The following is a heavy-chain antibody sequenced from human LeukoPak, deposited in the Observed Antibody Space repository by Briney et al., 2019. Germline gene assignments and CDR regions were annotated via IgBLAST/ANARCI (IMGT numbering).Heavy chain of an antibody. V-gene: IGHV4-39*07. Sequence: PSETLPLTCTVSGGSISSSSYYWGWIRQPPGRGLEWIGSIYYSGSTYYNPSLKSRVTISVDTSKNQFSLKLSSVTAADTAVYYCARDIYDYVWGSYRPLGRSVAFDIWGQGTMVTVSS. CDR1: GGSISSSSYY. D-gene: IGHD3-16*02. CDR2: IYYSGST. J-gene: IGHJ3*02. CDR3: ARDIYDYVWGSYRPLGRSVAFDI.